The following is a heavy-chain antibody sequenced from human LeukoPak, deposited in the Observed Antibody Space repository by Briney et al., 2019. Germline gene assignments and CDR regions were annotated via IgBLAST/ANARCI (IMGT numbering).Heavy chain of an antibody. CDR2: INDSRTT. Sequence: SETLSLTCAVYGGSFSGYYWSWIRQPPGTGLEWIGEINDSRTTSYNPSLKSRVTISVDTSKNQFSLKLGPVTAADTAAYYCARAGSGWSGSSIDYWGQGTLVTVSS. CDR3: ARAGSGWSGSSIDY. J-gene: IGHJ4*02. D-gene: IGHD6-19*01. CDR1: GGSFSGYY. V-gene: IGHV4-34*01.